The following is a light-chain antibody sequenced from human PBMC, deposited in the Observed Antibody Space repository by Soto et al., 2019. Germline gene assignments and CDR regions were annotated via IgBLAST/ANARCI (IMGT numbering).Light chain of an antibody. CDR2: GAS. CDR3: QQYNNWPRT. J-gene: IGKJ1*01. Sequence: EVVMTQSRATLSVSPGERATLSCRASQSVSSNLAWYQQKPGQAPRLLIYGASTRATGIPARFSGSGFGTEFTLTISSLQSEDFAVYYCQQYNNWPRTFGQGTKVDIK. V-gene: IGKV3-15*01. CDR1: QSVSSN.